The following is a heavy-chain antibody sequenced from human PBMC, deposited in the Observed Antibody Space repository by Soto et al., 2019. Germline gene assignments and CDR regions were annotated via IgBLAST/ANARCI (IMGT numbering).Heavy chain of an antibody. Sequence: GGSLRLSCAASGFTFSSYGMHWVRQAPGKGLEWVAVISYDGSNKYYADSVKGRFTISRDNSKNTLYLQMNSLRAEDTAVYYCAKDRASYYSLDYWGQGTLVTVSS. CDR1: GFTFSSYG. J-gene: IGHJ4*02. V-gene: IGHV3-30*18. CDR2: ISYDGSNK. D-gene: IGHD1-26*01. CDR3: AKDRASYYSLDY.